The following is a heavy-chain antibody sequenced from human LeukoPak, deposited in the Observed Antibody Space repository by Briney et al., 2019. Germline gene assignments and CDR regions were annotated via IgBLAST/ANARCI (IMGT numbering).Heavy chain of an antibody. CDR2: IYHSGST. D-gene: IGHD2-21*01. CDR3: ARLEPCGGDRSDAFDI. J-gene: IGHJ3*02. CDR1: GYSISSGYY. V-gene: IGHV4-38-2*01. Sequence: PSETLSLTCAVSGYSISSGYYWGWIRQPPGKGLEWIGSIYHSGSTYYNPSLKSRVTISVDTSKNQFSLKLSSVTAADTAVYYCARLEPCGGDRSDAFDIWGQGTMVTVSS.